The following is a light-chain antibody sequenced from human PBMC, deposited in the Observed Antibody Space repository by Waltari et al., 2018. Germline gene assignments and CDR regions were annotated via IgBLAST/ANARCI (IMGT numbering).Light chain of an antibody. J-gene: IGLJ2*01. CDR2: GNN. V-gene: IGLV1-40*01. Sequence: QSVLTQAPSVSGAPGQTVTISCTGSSSNIGAAYDVPWYQHRPRTAPKLPIYGNNNRPSGVPDRFSGSKSGTSASLAITGLRAEDEADYYCQSYDSSLSGVVFGGGTKLTVL. CDR1: SSNIGAAYD. CDR3: QSYDSSLSGVV.